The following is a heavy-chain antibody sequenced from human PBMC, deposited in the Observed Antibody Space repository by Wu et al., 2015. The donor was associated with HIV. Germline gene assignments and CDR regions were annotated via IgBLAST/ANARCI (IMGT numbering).Heavy chain of an antibody. CDR1: GYFLSKLS. J-gene: IGHJ4*02. CDR2: FNAEDGET. CDR3: TTGITVLRGVAPYFDY. V-gene: IGHV1-24*01. Sequence: QVQLVQSGAEVKKPGASVKVSCKISGYFLSKLSMHWVRQAPGKGLEWMGGFNAEDGETIYAQKFQGRVIMTEDISTDTAYMELSSLRSEDTAVYYCTTGITVLRGVAPYFDYWGQGRLVVVS. D-gene: IGHD3-10*01.